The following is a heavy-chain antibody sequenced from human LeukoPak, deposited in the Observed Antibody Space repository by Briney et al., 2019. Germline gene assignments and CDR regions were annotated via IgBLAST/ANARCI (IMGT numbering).Heavy chain of an antibody. Sequence: GGSLRLSCAASGFTFSSYAMSWVRQAPGKGLEWVSGITWNRDNIGYGDSVKGRFTISRDNVKNALYLRMNSLRPEDTALYYCAKDLGSAITSALVLDVWGQGTTVIVSS. V-gene: IGHV3-9*01. CDR2: ITWNRDNI. D-gene: IGHD2-15*01. CDR1: GFTFSSYA. J-gene: IGHJ6*02. CDR3: AKDLGSAITSALVLDV.